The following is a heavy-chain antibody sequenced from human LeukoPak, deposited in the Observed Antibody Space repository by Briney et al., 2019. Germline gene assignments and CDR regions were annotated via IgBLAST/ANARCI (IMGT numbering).Heavy chain of an antibody. Sequence: SETLSLTCTVSGGSIINHYWRWIRQPPGKGLEYIGYIHYSGSTNYNPSLKSLRTMSVDTSKDQFSLKLSSVTAADTAVYYCARYDAAPAGHYQYWYMDVWGKGTTVTVSS. CDR3: ARYDAAPAGHYQYWYMDV. V-gene: IGHV4-59*08. CDR1: GGSIINHY. CDR2: IHYSGST. D-gene: IGHD6-13*01. J-gene: IGHJ6*03.